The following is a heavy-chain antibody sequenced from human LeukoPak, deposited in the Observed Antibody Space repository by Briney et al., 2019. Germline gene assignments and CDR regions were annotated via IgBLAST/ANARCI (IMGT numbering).Heavy chain of an antibody. J-gene: IGHJ2*01. D-gene: IGHD2-2*01. Sequence: SSETLSLTCTVSGGSISSYYWSWIRQPPGKGLEWIGYIYYSGSTNYNPSLKSRVTISVDTSKNQFSLKLSSVTAADTAVYYCARGRYCSSTSCYGPLYWYFDLWGRGTLVTVSS. CDR1: GGSISSYY. V-gene: IGHV4-59*01. CDR3: ARGRYCSSTSCYGPLYWYFDL. CDR2: IYYSGST.